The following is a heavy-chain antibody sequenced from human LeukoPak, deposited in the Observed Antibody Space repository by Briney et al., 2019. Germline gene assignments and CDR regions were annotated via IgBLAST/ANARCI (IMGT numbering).Heavy chain of an antibody. CDR1: GFTFSDHH. D-gene: IGHD5-24*01. J-gene: IGHJ3*02. CDR2: IKQDGSEK. Sequence: GGSLRLSCAASGFTFSDHHMDWVRQAPGKGLEWVANIKQDGSEKYYVDSVKGRFTISRDNAKNSLYLQMNSLRAEDTAVYYCARFLQDGYNCFDIWGQGTMVTVSS. CDR3: ARFLQDGYNCFDI. V-gene: IGHV3-7*01.